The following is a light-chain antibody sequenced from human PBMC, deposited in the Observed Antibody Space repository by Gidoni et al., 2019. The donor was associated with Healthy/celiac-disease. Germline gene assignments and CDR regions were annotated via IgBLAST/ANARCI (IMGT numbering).Light chain of an antibody. Sequence: DIQMTQSPSSLSASVGDRVTITCRASRSISSYLNWYQQKPGKAPKLLIYAASSLQSGVPSRFSGRGSGTDFTLTISSLQPEDFATYYCQQSYSTPYTFGQXTKLEIK. CDR1: RSISSY. J-gene: IGKJ2*01. CDR3: QQSYSTPYT. CDR2: AAS. V-gene: IGKV1-39*01.